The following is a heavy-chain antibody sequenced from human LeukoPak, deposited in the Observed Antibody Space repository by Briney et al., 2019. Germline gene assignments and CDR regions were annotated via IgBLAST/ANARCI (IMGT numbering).Heavy chain of an antibody. Sequence: ASETLSLTCTVPGGSISSSSYYWGWIRQPPGKGLEWIGSIYYSGSTYYNPSLKSRVTISVDTSKNQFSLKLSSVTAADTAVYYCARLGPRGSGYYYDYFDYWGQGTLVTVSS. CDR3: ARLGPRGSGYYYDYFDY. CDR1: GGSISSSSYY. J-gene: IGHJ4*02. D-gene: IGHD3-22*01. V-gene: IGHV4-39*01. CDR2: IYYSGST.